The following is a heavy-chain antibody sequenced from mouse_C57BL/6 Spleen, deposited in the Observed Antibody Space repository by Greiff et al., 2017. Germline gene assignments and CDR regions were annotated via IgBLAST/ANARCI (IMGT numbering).Heavy chain of an antibody. J-gene: IGHJ4*01. Sequence: VQLQQPGAELVKPGASVKMSCKASGYTFTSYWITWVKQRPGQGLEWIGDIYPGSGSTNYNEKFKSKATLTVDTSSNTAYMLLSSLPSEDSAVYYCGTRGSGADYDAMDYWGQGTSVTVSS. CDR2: IYPGSGST. CDR3: GTRGSGADYDAMDY. V-gene: IGHV1-55*01. CDR1: GYTFTSYW.